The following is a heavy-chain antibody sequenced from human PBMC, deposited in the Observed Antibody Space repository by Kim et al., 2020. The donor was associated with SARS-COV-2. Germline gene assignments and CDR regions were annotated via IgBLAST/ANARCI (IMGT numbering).Heavy chain of an antibody. J-gene: IGHJ6*02. Sequence: NPSLKSRVTLSLDTSNNQFSLNLSSVTAADTAVYYCARDWFNYYYYGMDVWGQGTTVTVSS. D-gene: IGHD3-9*01. CDR3: ARDWFNYYYYGMDV. V-gene: IGHV4-39*07.